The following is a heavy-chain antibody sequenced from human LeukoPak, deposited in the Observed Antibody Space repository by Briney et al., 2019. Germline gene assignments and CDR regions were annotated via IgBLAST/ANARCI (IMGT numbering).Heavy chain of an antibody. V-gene: IGHV3-21*01. CDR3: ARAYLYGDLAPPGY. D-gene: IGHD4-17*01. Sequence: GGSLRLSCVVSGLTLSNYGMSWVRQAPGKGLEWVSSISSSSYIYYADSVKGRFTISRDNAKNSLYLQMNSLRAEDTAVYYCARAYLYGDLAPPGYWGQGTLVTVSS. CDR2: ISSSSYI. J-gene: IGHJ4*02. CDR1: GLTLSNYG.